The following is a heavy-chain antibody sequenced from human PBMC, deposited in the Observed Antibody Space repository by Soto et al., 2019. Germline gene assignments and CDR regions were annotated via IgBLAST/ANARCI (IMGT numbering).Heavy chain of an antibody. Sequence: GASLKISCKGSGYSFIYHWIAWVRQMPGKGLEWMGIIYPHDSDTTYSPSFQGQVTISIDKSISTDYLQWSSLEASDAAMYYCARPTYCSKTQFRPFDLCGQRTLVTVSS. D-gene: IGHD2-2*01. CDR3: ARPTYCSKTQFRPFDL. V-gene: IGHV5-51*01. CDR2: IYPHDSDT. CDR1: GYSFIYHW. J-gene: IGHJ4*02.